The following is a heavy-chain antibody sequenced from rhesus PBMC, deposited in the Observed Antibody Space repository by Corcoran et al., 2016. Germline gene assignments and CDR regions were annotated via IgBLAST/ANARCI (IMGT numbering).Heavy chain of an antibody. CDR2: ISGSSGST. CDR3: ARQGDIVGTVKDY. D-gene: IGHD5-42*01. Sequence: QVQLQESGPGLVKPSETLSLTCAVSGYSISSGYYWGWIRQPPGKGLEYIGYISGSSGSTVYNPSLKSRVTISKDTAKNQFSLKLSSVAAADTAVYYCARQGDIVGTVKDYWGQGVLVTVSS. J-gene: IGHJ4*01. CDR1: GYSISSGYY. V-gene: IGHV4-99*01.